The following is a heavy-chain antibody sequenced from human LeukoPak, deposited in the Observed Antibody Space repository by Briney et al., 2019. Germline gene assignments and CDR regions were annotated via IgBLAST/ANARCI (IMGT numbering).Heavy chain of an antibody. D-gene: IGHD5-18*01. J-gene: IGHJ4*02. CDR2: IYSDGRT. V-gene: IGHV3-66*01. Sequence: GGSLRLSCAASGLTVSSNYMSWVRQAPGKGLEWVSVIYSDGRTYYADSVQGRFTISRDNSKNTLYLQMNSLRAEGTAVYYCARDEVGAGNTYVKFDYWGQGTLVTVSS. CDR3: ARDEVGAGNTYVKFDY. CDR1: GLTVSSNY.